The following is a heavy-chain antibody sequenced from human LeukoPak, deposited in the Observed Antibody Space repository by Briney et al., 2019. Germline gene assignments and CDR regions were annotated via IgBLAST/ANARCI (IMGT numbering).Heavy chain of an antibody. CDR2: ISGSGGST. Sequence: GGSLRLSCAASGFTFSSYAMSWVRQAPGKGLEWVSAISGSGGSTYYADSVKGRFTISRDNSKNTLYLQMNGLSAEDTAVYYCAKDRGDYGPTQFRGPFDYWGQGTLVTVSS. J-gene: IGHJ4*02. D-gene: IGHD4-17*01. CDR3: AKDRGDYGPTQFRGPFDY. V-gene: IGHV3-23*01. CDR1: GFTFSSYA.